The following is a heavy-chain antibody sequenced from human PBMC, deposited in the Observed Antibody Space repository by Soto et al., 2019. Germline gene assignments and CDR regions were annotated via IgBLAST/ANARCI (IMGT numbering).Heavy chain of an antibody. Sequence: EVQLVESGGGLVQPGGSLRLSCAASGFTFSNYWMHWVRQAPGKGPVWVSRINTDGSTTNYADSVKGRFTISRDNAKNTLYLQTNSLGAEDTAVYYCARDLGGYASHWGQGTLVTDSS. D-gene: IGHD3-16*01. CDR3: ARDLGGYASH. J-gene: IGHJ4*02. CDR2: INTDGSTT. V-gene: IGHV3-74*01. CDR1: GFTFSNYW.